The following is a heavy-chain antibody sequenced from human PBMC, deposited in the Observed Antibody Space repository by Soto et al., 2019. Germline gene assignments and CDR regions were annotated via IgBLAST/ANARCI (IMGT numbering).Heavy chain of an antibody. CDR1: GFTFSSYA. J-gene: IGHJ6*02. D-gene: IGHD6-6*01. CDR3: ARDCSSSVYYYYGMDV. V-gene: IGHV3-30-3*01. CDR2: ISYDGSNK. Sequence: GSLRLSCAASGFTFSSYAMHWVRQAPGKGLEWVAVISYDGSNKYYADSVKGRFTISRDNSKNTLYLQMNSLRAEDTAVYYCARDCSSSVYYYYGMDVWGQGTTVTVSS.